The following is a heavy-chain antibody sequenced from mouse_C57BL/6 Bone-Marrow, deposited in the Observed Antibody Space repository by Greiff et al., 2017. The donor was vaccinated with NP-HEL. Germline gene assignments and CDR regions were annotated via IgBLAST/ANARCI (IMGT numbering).Heavy chain of an antibody. D-gene: IGHD1-1*01. CDR2: ISYSGST. V-gene: IGHV3-1*01. J-gene: IGHJ1*03. CDR1: GYSITSGYD. CDR3: ARGPPITTVDWYFDV. Sequence: VQLKESGPGMVKPSQSLSLTCTVTGYSITSGYDWHWIRHFPGNKLEWMGYISYSGSTNYNPSLKSRISITHDTSKNHFFLKLNSVTTEDTATYYCARGPPITTVDWYFDVWGTGTTVTVSS.